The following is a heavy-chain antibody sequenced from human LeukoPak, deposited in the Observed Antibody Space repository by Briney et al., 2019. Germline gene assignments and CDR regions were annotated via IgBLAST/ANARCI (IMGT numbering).Heavy chain of an antibody. J-gene: IGHJ4*02. CDR2: IIPIFGTA. CDR1: GGTFSSYA. Sequence: SVKVSCKASGGTFSSYAISWVRQAPGQGLEWMGRIIPIFGTANYAQKFQGRVTITADESTSTAYMELSSLRSEDTAVYYCARGFLAASPLYYFDYWGQGTLVTVSS. D-gene: IGHD6-13*01. V-gene: IGHV1-69*13. CDR3: ARGFLAASPLYYFDY.